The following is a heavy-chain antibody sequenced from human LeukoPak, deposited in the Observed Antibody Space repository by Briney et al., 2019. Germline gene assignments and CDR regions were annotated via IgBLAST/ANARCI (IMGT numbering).Heavy chain of an antibody. V-gene: IGHV3-23*01. Sequence: PGGSLRLSRAASGFTFSSYAMTWVRQAPGKGLEWVSAISGSGGGTYYADSVMGRITISRDNSKNTLYLQFNSLRAEDTAVYYCAKDYLRRPHPWGQGTLVTVSS. CDR3: AKDYLRRPHP. J-gene: IGHJ5*02. CDR1: GFTFSSYA. D-gene: IGHD1-1*01. CDR2: ISGSGGGT.